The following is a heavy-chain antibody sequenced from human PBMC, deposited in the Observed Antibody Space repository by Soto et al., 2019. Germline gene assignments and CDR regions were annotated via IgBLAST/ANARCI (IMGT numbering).Heavy chain of an antibody. CDR2: IYHSGST. D-gene: IGHD3-10*01. Sequence: LSLTCAVSGGSISSGGYSWSWIRQPPGKGLEWIGYIYHSGSTYYNPSLKSRVTISVDRSKNQFSLKLSSVTAADTAVYYCARGFGELLGYYYGMDVWGQGTTVTVSS. CDR1: GGSISSGGYS. V-gene: IGHV4-30-2*01. J-gene: IGHJ6*02. CDR3: ARGFGELLGYYYGMDV.